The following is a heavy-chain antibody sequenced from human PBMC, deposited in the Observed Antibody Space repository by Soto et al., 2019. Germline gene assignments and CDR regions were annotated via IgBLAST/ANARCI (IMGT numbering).Heavy chain of an antibody. CDR3: ARFAAAPTAFDY. CDR2: ISSSSSYI. J-gene: IGHJ4*02. V-gene: IGHV3-21*01. D-gene: IGHD6-13*01. CDR1: GFTFSSYS. Sequence: EVQLVESGGGLVKPGGSLRLSCAASGFTFSSYSMNWVHQAPGKGLEWVSSISSSSSYIYYADSVKGRFTISRDNAKNSLYLQMNSLRAEDTAVYYCARFAAAPTAFDYWGQGTLVTVSS.